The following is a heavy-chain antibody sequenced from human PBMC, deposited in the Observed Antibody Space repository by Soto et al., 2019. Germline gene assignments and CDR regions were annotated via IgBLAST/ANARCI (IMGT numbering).Heavy chain of an antibody. V-gene: IGHV4-34*01. Sequence: QVQLQQWGAGLLKPSETLSLTCAVHGGFVSSGSYYWSWIRQPPGKGLEWIGEMSHSGGTHFNPSLQSRVTISVDTSKNQFSRKMSSVTAAYTALYYCARVERGTATSVVDAFDIWGPGTMVTVSS. D-gene: IGHD2-21*02. CDR1: GGFVSSGSYY. CDR2: MSHSGGT. CDR3: ARVERGTATSVVDAFDI. J-gene: IGHJ3*02.